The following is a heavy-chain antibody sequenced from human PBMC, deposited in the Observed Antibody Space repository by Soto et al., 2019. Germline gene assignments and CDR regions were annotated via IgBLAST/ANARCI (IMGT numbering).Heavy chain of an antibody. Sequence: PSETLSLTCTVSGGSISSYYWSWIRQPPGKGLEWIGYIYYSGSTNYNPSLKSRVTISVDTSKNQFSLKLSSVTAADTAVYYCARYYSIAEAGNFLFGFDYWGQGTLVTVSS. D-gene: IGHD6-13*01. CDR2: IYYSGST. CDR3: ARYYSIAEAGNFLFGFDY. CDR1: GGSISSYY. J-gene: IGHJ4*02. V-gene: IGHV4-59*01.